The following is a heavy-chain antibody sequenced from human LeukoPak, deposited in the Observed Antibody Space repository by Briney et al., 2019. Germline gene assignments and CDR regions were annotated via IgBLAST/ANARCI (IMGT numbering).Heavy chain of an antibody. CDR3: AREGYYDSSGYPPAYYYYGMDV. Sequence: TSVKVSCKASGYTFTSYGISWVRQAPGQGLEWMGWISAYNGNTNYAQKLQGRVTMTTDTSTSTAYMELRSLRSDDTAVYYCAREGYYDSSGYPPAYYYYGMDVWGQGTTVTVSS. CDR2: ISAYNGNT. J-gene: IGHJ6*02. V-gene: IGHV1-18*01. D-gene: IGHD3-22*01. CDR1: GYTFTSYG.